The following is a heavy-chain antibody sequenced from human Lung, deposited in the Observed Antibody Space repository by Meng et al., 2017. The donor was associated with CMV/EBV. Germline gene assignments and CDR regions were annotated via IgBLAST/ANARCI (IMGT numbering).Heavy chain of an antibody. CDR1: GFTFSSYS. D-gene: IGHD3-10*01. J-gene: IGHJ4*02. CDR3: ARVLFMGSYYFDY. CDR2: ISSSSSYI. Sequence: GGSLRLSCAASGFTFSSYSMNWVRQAPGKGLEWVSSISSSSSYIYYADSVKGRFTISRDNAKNSLYLQMNSLRAEDTAVYYCARVLFMGSYYFDYWGQRTLVTVSS. V-gene: IGHV3-21*01.